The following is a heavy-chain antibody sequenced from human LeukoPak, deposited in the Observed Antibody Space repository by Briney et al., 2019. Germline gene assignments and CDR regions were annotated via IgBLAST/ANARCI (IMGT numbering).Heavy chain of an antibody. CDR2: IQPDGSEQ. D-gene: IGHD6-13*01. J-gene: IGHJ4*02. CDR1: GFTFSSNW. V-gene: IGHV3-7*01. Sequence: GGSLRLSCVASGFTFSSNWTSWVRQAPGKGLEWVGNIQPDGSEQYPVDSVKGRFTISRDNARNALFLQMNSLRAEDTALYYCASSIAAAGDYWGQGTLVTVSS. CDR3: ASSIAAAGDY.